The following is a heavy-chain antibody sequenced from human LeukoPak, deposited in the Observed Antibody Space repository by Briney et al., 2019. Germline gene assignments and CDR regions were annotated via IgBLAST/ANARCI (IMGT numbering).Heavy chain of an antibody. CDR2: INHSGNT. CDR3: AREIIWGTYRRLYYFDT. V-gene: IGHV4-34*01. D-gene: IGHD3-16*02. J-gene: IGHJ4*02. Sequence: SETLSLTRGVSGGSFSGYYWNWIRQSPEKGLEWVGEINHSGNTRYNPSLRSRITMSVDTSRNHFSLKLSSVTAADTAVYFCAREIIWGTYRRLYYFDTWGQGTLVTVSS. CDR1: GGSFSGYY.